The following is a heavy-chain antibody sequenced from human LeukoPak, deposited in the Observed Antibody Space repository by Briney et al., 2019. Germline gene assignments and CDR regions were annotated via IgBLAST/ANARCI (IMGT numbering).Heavy chain of an antibody. J-gene: IGHJ4*02. CDR3: ARVASAAGGTGIDS. D-gene: IGHD6-13*01. CDR1: GASINSGGHY. CDR2: VYYSGST. Sequence: SQTLSLTCTVSGASINSGGHYSSWIRQHPGKGLEWIGYVYYSGSTYYNPSLNPSLKSRVTISLNTSKNKFSLNLTSVTAADTAVYYCARVASAAGGTGIDSWGQGTLVTVSS. V-gene: IGHV4-31*03.